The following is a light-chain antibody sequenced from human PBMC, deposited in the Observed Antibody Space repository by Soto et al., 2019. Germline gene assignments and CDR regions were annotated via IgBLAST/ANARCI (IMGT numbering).Light chain of an antibody. V-gene: IGKV3-15*01. CDR1: QSVSSY. J-gene: IGKJ5*01. CDR3: QQYDDWPIT. CDR2: DGS. Sequence: EIVLTQSPATLSLSPGERATLSCRASQSVSSYLAWYQQKPGQAPRLLLYDGSTSALGIPARFSGSESGTEFTLTISSLQSEDFAVYFCQQYDDWPITFGQGTRLDIK.